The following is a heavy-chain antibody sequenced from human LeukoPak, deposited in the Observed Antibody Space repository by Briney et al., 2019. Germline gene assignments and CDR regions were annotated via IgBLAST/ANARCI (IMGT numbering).Heavy chain of an antibody. V-gene: IGHV3-30-3*01. CDR2: ISYDGSNK. CDR1: GLTFSSYA. D-gene: IGHD2-2*01. Sequence: PGGSLRLSCAASGLTFSSYAMHWVRQAPGKGLEWVAVISYDGSNKYYADSVKGRFTISRDNSKNTLYLQMNSLRAEDTAVYYCARECTTAGYCSSTSCYLDAFDIWGQGTMVTVSS. CDR3: ARECTTAGYCSSTSCYLDAFDI. J-gene: IGHJ3*02.